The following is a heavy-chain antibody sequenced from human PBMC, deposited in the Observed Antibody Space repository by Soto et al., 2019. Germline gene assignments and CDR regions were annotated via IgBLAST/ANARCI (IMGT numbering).Heavy chain of an antibody. CDR3: ARDQRGYYYDSSGYSDFNYYYYYGMDV. V-gene: IGHV4-31*03. D-gene: IGHD3-22*01. CDR2: IYYSGST. Sequence: SETLSLTCTVSGGSISSGGYYWSWIRQHPGKGLEWIGYIYYSGSTYYNPSLKSRVTISVDTSKNQFSLKLSSVTAADTAVDYCARDQRGYYYDSSGYSDFNYYYYYGMDVWGQGTTVTVSS. CDR1: GGSISSGGYY. J-gene: IGHJ6*02.